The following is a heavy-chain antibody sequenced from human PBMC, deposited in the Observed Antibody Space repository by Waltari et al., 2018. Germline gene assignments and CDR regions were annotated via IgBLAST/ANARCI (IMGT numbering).Heavy chain of an antibody. V-gene: IGHV4-34*01. CDR3: ARGLTTVVTPYTY. D-gene: IGHD4-17*01. Sequence: QVQLQQWGAGLLKPSETLSLTCAVYGGYFSGHYWSWLRQPPGKGLEWIGEINHSGSTNYNPSLKSRVTISVDTSKNQFSLKLSSVTAADTAVYYCARGLTTVVTPYTYWGQGTLVTVSS. J-gene: IGHJ4*02. CDR2: INHSGST. CDR1: GGYFSGHY.